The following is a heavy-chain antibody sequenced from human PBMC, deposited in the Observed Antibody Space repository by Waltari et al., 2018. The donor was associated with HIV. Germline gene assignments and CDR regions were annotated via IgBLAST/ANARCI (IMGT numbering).Heavy chain of an antibody. V-gene: IGHV1-3*01. CDR2: INAGNGNT. J-gene: IGHJ4*02. Sequence: QVQLVQSGAEVKKPGASVKVSCKASGYTFTSYAMHWVRQAPGQRLEWMGWINAGNGNTKNSQKFQGRVTMTRDTSASTAYMELSSLRSEDTAVYYCARDANYDILTPFYYWGQGTLVTVSS. CDR1: GYTFTSYA. CDR3: ARDANYDILTPFYY. D-gene: IGHD3-9*01.